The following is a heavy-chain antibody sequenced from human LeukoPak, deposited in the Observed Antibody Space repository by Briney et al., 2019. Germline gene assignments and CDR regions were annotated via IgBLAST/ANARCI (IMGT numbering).Heavy chain of an antibody. D-gene: IGHD1-26*01. J-gene: IGHJ5*02. CDR2: IVGGSTYI. CDR1: GVTFSTHK. Sequence: RGGSLRLSWVGSGVTFSTHKMNWVRQAPGGGLEWVASIVGGSTYIYYPYSLKGRFTISRANAKTSLYLQINRLRAEDTDVYYCVRVKVGSWDWFDPWGQGTLVTVSS. CDR3: VRVKVGSWDWFDP. V-gene: IGHV3-21*01.